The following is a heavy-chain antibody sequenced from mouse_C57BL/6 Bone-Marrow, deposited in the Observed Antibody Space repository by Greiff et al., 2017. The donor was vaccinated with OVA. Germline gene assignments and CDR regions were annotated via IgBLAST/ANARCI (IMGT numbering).Heavy chain of an antibody. D-gene: IGHD1-1*01. Sequence: VQLTQSGPELVKPGASVKMSCKASGYTFTDYNMHWVKQSHGKSLEWIGYINPNNGGTSYNQKFKGKATLTVNKSSSTAYMELRSLTSEDSAVYYCARAHYYGSPYWYFDVWGTGTTVTVSS. CDR1: GYTFTDYN. V-gene: IGHV1-22*01. J-gene: IGHJ1*03. CDR3: ARAHYYGSPYWYFDV. CDR2: INPNNGGT.